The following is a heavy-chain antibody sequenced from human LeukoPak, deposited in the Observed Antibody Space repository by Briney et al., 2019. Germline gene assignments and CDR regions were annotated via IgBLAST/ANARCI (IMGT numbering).Heavy chain of an antibody. D-gene: IGHD2-8*01. CDR2: MYLSGTA. Sequence: PSGTLSLTCDVSGASISSVNLWSWVRPPPGKGLEWIGEMYLSGTATYNPSLKGRVTISIDKSENQFSLKLTSVTAADTAVYFCAGLEGRYSTGMYYYFDYWGQGTLVTVSS. CDR1: GASISSVNL. CDR3: AGLEGRYSTGMYYYFDY. V-gene: IGHV4-4*02. J-gene: IGHJ4*02.